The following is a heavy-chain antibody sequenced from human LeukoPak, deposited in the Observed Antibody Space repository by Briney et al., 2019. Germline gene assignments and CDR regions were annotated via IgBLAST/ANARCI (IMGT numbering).Heavy chain of an antibody. CDR1: GGSIVSYY. D-gene: IGHD3-10*01. CDR3: ARESFGSGRNNWFDP. Sequence: SETLSLTCTVPGGSIVSYYWSWIRQPPGKGLEWIGFIYYSGSTKYNPSLKSRVTISMDRSTNQFSLKLTSVTAADTAVYYCARESFGSGRNNWFDPWGQGTLVTVSS. V-gene: IGHV4-59*01. CDR2: IYYSGST. J-gene: IGHJ5*02.